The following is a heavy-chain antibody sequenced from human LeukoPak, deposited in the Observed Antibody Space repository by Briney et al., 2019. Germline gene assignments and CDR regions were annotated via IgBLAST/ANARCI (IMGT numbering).Heavy chain of an antibody. CDR1: GFTFDDYD. CDR2: INSDGSST. V-gene: IGHV3-74*01. D-gene: IGHD5-18*01. Sequence: GGSLRLSCAASGFTFDDYDMSWVCQAPGKGLVWVSRINSDGSSTSYADSVKGRFTISRDNAKNTLYLQMNSLRAEDTAVYYCARGYAVDTAMGRSNWFDPWGQGTLVTVSS. J-gene: IGHJ5*02. CDR3: ARGYAVDTAMGRSNWFDP.